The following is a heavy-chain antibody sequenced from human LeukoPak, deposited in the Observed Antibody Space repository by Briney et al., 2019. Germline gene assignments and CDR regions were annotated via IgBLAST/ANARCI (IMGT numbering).Heavy chain of an antibody. CDR2: ISAYNGNT. CDR1: RYTFTSFG. Sequence: GASMKVFCKASRYTFTSFGISWVRPAPGQGLEGMGLISAYNGNTNYAQKLQGRVTMTTDTSTSTAYMELRSLRSDDTAVYYCATELSSYYYYGMDVWGQGTTVTVSS. CDR3: ATELSSYYYYGMDV. J-gene: IGHJ6*02. D-gene: IGHD3-16*02. V-gene: IGHV1-18*01.